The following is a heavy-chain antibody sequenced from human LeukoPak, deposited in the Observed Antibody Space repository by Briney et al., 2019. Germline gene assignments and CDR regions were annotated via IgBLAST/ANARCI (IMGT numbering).Heavy chain of an antibody. Sequence: PSETLSLTCTVSGGSISGNYWSWIRQPPGTGLEWIGYIYYSGTTNYNPSLKSRVTISLDASNNQFSLKLSSVTAADTAVYYCARLQAVARTSDWFDPWGQGTLVTVSS. CDR3: ARLQAVARTSDWFDP. D-gene: IGHD6-19*01. CDR2: IYYSGTT. CDR1: GGSISGNY. V-gene: IGHV4-59*01. J-gene: IGHJ5*02.